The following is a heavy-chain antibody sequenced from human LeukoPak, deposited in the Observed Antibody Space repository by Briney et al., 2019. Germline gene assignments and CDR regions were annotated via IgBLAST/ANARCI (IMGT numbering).Heavy chain of an antibody. D-gene: IGHD6-6*01. CDR1: GGSITTSFYY. J-gene: IGHJ4*02. Sequence: PSETLSLTCTVSGGSITTSFYYWGWIRQPPGKGLEWIGEINHSGSTNYNPSLKSRVTMSVDTSKNQFSLKVSSVTAADTAVYYCARVGGTGSIAARHFDYWGQGTLVTVSS. CDR2: INHSGST. CDR3: ARVGGTGSIAARHFDY. V-gene: IGHV4-39*07.